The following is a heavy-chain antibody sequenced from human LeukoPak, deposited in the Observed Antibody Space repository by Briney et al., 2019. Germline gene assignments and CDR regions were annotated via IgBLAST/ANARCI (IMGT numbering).Heavy chain of an antibody. D-gene: IGHD2-21*02. CDR1: GFTFSSYW. Sequence: GGSLRLSCAASGFTFSSYWMSWVRQAPGKGLEWVANIKQDGSEKYYVDSVKGRFTISRDNAKNSLYLQMNSLRAEDTAVYYCAADSPSCGGDCYSDYWGQGTLVTVSS. CDR3: AADSPSCGGDCYSDY. CDR2: IKQDGSEK. V-gene: IGHV3-7*01. J-gene: IGHJ4*02.